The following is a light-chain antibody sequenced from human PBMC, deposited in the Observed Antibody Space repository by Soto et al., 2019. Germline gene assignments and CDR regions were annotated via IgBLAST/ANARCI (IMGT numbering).Light chain of an antibody. CDR2: DGG. CDR1: NIGSKS. V-gene: IGLV3-21*02. Sequence: SYELTQPHSVSVATAQMARITCGGDNIGSKSVHWYQQKPGQAPVLVVYDGGDRPSGIPARFSGSNSGNTATLTISRVEAGDEADYYCQVWDRTSDHSYVFGTGTKV. CDR3: QVWDRTSDHSYV. J-gene: IGLJ1*01.